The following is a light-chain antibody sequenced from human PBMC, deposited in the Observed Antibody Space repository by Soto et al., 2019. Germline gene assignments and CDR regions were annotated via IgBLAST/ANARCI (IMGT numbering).Light chain of an antibody. Sequence: DIQMTRSPSSVSASVGDTVPITCRTSQGINNWLAWYQQKPGKAPKLLIYAASSLQSGFPSRFSGSGSGTDFTLSISSLQTEDFATYYCQEANNFPITFGGGTKVEIK. CDR3: QEANNFPIT. CDR1: QGINNW. CDR2: AAS. V-gene: IGKV1D-12*01. J-gene: IGKJ4*01.